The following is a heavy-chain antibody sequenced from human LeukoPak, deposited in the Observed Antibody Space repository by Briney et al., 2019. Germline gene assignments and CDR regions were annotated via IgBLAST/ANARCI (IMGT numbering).Heavy chain of an antibody. V-gene: IGHV1-58*02. J-gene: IGHJ5*02. CDR3: ATADFWSGYSSWFDP. D-gene: IGHD3-3*01. CDR2: IVVGRGKT. CDR1: GFTFNRSV. Sequence: SVKVSCKTSGFTFNRSVMQWVRQARGQRLEWIGWIVVGRGKTNYAQKFQERVTITRDMFTSTAYMELSSLRSEDTAVYYCATADFWSGYSSWFDPWGQGTLVTVSS.